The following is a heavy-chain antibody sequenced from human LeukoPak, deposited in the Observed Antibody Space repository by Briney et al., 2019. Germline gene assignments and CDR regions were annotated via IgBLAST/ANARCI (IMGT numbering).Heavy chain of an antibody. CDR1: GYTFTSYG. J-gene: IGHJ5*02. Sequence: ASVKVSYKASGYTFTSYGISWVRQAPGQGLEWMGWISAYNGNTNYAQKLQGRVTMTTDTSTSTAYMELRSLRSDDTAVYYCARNAENYDFWSGRNWFDPWGQGTLVTVSS. D-gene: IGHD3-3*01. CDR2: ISAYNGNT. CDR3: ARNAENYDFWSGRNWFDP. V-gene: IGHV1-18*01.